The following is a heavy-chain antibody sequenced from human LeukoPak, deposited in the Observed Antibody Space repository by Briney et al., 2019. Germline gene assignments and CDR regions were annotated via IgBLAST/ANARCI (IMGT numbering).Heavy chain of an antibody. V-gene: IGHV4-59*01. CDR3: ARGGYYDFWSGQNWFDP. CDR2: ICYSGST. Sequence: SETLSLTCTVSGGSISSYYWSWIRQPPGKGLEWIGYICYSGSTNYNPSLKSRVTISVDTSKNQFSLKLSSVTAADTAVYYCARGGYYDFWSGQNWFDPWGQGTLVTVSS. J-gene: IGHJ5*02. D-gene: IGHD3-3*01. CDR1: GGSISSYY.